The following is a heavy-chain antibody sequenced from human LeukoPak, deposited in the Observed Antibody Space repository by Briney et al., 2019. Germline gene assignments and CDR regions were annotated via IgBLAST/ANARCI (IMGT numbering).Heavy chain of an antibody. CDR2: IYYSGST. CDR1: GGSTSSYY. J-gene: IGHJ4*02. V-gene: IGHV4-59*08. D-gene: IGHD3-22*01. Sequence: SETLSLTCTVSGGSTSSYYWSWIRQPPGKGLEWIGHIYYSGSTNYNPSLKSRVTISLDTSKNQFSLNLRSVTAADTAVYFCARQGDSGRSYDYWGQGTLVTVSS. CDR3: ARQGDSGRSYDY.